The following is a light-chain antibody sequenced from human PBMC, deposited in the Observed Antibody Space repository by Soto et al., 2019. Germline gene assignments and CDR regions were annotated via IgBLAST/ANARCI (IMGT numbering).Light chain of an antibody. CDR1: QSISSW. CDR2: DAS. J-gene: IGKJ1*01. Sequence: DIQMTQSPSTLSASVGDRVTITCRASQSISSWLAWYQQKPGKAPKLLIYDASSLESGVPSRFSGSVSETEFTLTLSSLRPDDFATYYCQQYNSYPVTFGQGTKVETK. V-gene: IGKV1-5*01. CDR3: QQYNSYPVT.